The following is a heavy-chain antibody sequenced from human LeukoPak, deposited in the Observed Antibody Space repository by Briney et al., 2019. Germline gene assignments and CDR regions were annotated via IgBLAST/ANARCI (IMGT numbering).Heavy chain of an antibody. CDR2: ISYDGSNK. Sequence: GGSLRLSCAASGFTFSSYGMHWVRQAPGNGLEWVAVISYDGSNKYYADSVKGRFTISRDNSKNTLYLQMNSLRAEDTAVYYCARVLAAAGSRWGQGTLVTVSS. CDR1: GFTFSSYG. V-gene: IGHV3-30*03. CDR3: ARVLAAAGSR. D-gene: IGHD6-13*01. J-gene: IGHJ1*01.